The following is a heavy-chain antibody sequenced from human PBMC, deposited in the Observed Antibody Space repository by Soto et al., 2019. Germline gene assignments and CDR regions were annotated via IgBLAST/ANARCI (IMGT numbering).Heavy chain of an antibody. CDR2: ISTYNGNT. D-gene: IGHD2-2*01. Sequence: QVQLVQSGVEVKKPGASVKVSCKASGYTFTNYGINWVRQAPGQGLEWVGWISTYNGNTNYVQKFQGRVTMTTDTFTSTAYMELRSLRSDDTAVYYCARGRYCSSISCSLGVEFACWGQGTLVTVSS. CDR1: GYTFTNYG. CDR3: ARGRYCSSISCSLGVEFAC. V-gene: IGHV1-18*01. J-gene: IGHJ4*02.